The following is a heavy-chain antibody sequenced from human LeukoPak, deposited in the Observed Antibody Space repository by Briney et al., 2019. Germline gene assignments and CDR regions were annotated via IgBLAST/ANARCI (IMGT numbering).Heavy chain of an antibody. CDR2: IKQDGSEK. J-gene: IGHJ4*02. V-gene: IGHV3-7*03. CDR3: AKSGYNRFDY. CDR1: GFTFSSYE. Sequence: GGSLRLSCAASGFTFSSYEMNWVRQAPGKGLEWVANIKQDGSEKYYVDSVKGRFTISRDNSKNTLYLQMNSLIAEDTAVYYCAKSGYNRFDYWGQGTRVTVSS. D-gene: IGHD5-24*01.